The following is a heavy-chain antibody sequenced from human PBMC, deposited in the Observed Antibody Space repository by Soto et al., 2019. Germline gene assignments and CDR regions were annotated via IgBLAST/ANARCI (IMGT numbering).Heavy chain of an antibody. CDR1: GYTFTGYY. V-gene: IGHV1-2*04. D-gene: IGHD2-21*02. CDR3: ARISCGGDCYSDYFDY. CDR2: INPNSGGT. J-gene: IGHJ4*02. Sequence: ASVKVSCKASGYTFTGYYMHWVRQAPGQGLEWMGWINPNSGGTNYAQKFQGWVTMTRDTSISTAYMELSRLGSDDTAVYYCARISCGGDCYSDYFDYWGQGTLVTVSS.